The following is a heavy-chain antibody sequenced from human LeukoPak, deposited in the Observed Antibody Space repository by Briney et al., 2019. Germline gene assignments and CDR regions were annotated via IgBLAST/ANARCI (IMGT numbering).Heavy chain of an antibody. CDR3: ARGGRGDFWSWYFDL. Sequence: KPGGSLRLSCAASRFTFSDYYMSWVRQAPGKGLEWVSSISSSSSYIYYADSVKGRFTISRDNAKNSLYLQMNSLRAEDTAVYYCARGGRGDFWSWYFDLWGRGTLVTVSS. J-gene: IGHJ2*01. D-gene: IGHD3-3*01. V-gene: IGHV3-21*01. CDR2: ISSSSSYI. CDR1: RFTFSDYY.